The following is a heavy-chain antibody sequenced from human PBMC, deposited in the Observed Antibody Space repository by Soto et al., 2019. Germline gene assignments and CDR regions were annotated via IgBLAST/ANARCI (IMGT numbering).Heavy chain of an antibody. CDR2: TYYRSKWYN. V-gene: IGHV6-1*01. CDR3: ARGEQYSGRIFDY. CDR1: GDSVSSNSAA. Sequence: PSQTLSLTCGISGDSVSSNSAAWNWLRQSPSRGLEWLGRTYYRSKWYNVYAVSVESRITINPDTSKNHFSLQLNFVTPEDTAVYFCARGEQYSGRIFDYWGQGTLVTVSS. J-gene: IGHJ4*02. D-gene: IGHD1-26*01.